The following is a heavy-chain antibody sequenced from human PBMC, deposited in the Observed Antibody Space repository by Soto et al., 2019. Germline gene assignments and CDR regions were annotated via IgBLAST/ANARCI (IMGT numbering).Heavy chain of an antibody. CDR3: ARCFCSGGTCYDY. V-gene: IGHV1-18*04. Sequence: QVQLVQSGVEVKKPGASVKVSCKASGYTVTSYGITWVRQAPGQGLEWMGWISPYNGNANYAQKLEGRVTMTTDTSTTTAYMELRSLRSDDTAVYYCARCFCSGGTCYDYWGQGTLVTVSS. CDR1: GYTVTSYG. D-gene: IGHD2-15*01. CDR2: ISPYNGNA. J-gene: IGHJ4*02.